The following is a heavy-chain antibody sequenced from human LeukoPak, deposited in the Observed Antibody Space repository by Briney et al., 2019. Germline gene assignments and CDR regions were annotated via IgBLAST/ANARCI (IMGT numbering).Heavy chain of an antibody. D-gene: IGHD3-22*01. V-gene: IGHV4-38-2*02. J-gene: IGHJ3*02. CDR2: IYHSGST. Sequence: SETLSLTCSVSGDSISIYYWNWIRQPPGKGLEWIGSIYHSGSTYYNPSLKSRVTMSLDTSKNQFSLKLSSVTAADTAVYYCARDGPYYYDSSGYYDAFDIWGQGTMVTVSS. CDR3: ARDGPYYYDSSGYYDAFDI. CDR1: GDSISIYY.